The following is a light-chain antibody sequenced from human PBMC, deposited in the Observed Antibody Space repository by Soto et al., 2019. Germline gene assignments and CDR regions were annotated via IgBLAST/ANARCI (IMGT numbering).Light chain of an antibody. CDR1: SSDVGAYNF. CDR3: SAYTVSRTYV. CDR2: NVY. J-gene: IGLJ1*01. Sequence: QSVLTQPASVSGSPGQSITISCTGTSSDVGAYNFVSWHQQHPGKAPKLMIYNVYDRPSGISYRFSGSKSGNTASLTISGFQGEDQADYYRSAYTVSRTYVFGTGTKVTVL. V-gene: IGLV2-14*03.